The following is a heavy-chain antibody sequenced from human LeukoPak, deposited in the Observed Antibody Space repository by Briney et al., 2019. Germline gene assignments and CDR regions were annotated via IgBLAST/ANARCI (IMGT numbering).Heavy chain of an antibody. Sequence: ASVKVSCKASGYTFTGYYMHWVRQAPGQGLEWMGWINPNSGGTNYAQKFQGRVTMTRDTSISTAYMELSRLRSDDTAVYYCTRDLGMATITSVDYWGQGTLVTVSS. D-gene: IGHD5-24*01. CDR2: INPNSGGT. CDR3: TRDLGMATITSVDY. J-gene: IGHJ4*02. V-gene: IGHV1-2*02. CDR1: GYTFTGYY.